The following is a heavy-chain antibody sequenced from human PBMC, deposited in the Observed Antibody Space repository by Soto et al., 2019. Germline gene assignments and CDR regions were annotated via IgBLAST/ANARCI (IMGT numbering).Heavy chain of an antibody. CDR3: ARHAGDSSGYYYFDY. Sequence: PGESLKISSKDSGYSFTSYWISWVRQMPGKGLEWMGIIYPGDSDTRYSPSFQGQVTISADKSISTAYLQWSSLKASDTAMYYCARHAGDSSGYYYFDYWGQGTLVTVSS. J-gene: IGHJ4*02. V-gene: IGHV5-51*01. D-gene: IGHD3-22*01. CDR1: GYSFTSYW. CDR2: IYPGDSDT.